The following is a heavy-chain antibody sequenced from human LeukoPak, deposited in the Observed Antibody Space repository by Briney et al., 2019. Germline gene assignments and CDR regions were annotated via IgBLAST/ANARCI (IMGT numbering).Heavy chain of an antibody. CDR1: GYTFTGYY. CDR2: INPNSGGT. Sequence: ASVKVSCKASGYTFTGYYMHWVRQAPGQGLEWMGWINPNSGGTNYAQKFQGWVTMTRDTSISTAYMELSRLRSDDTAVYYCARSVSDPIVGASLDVWGQGTTVTVSS. CDR3: ARSVSDPIVGASLDV. V-gene: IGHV1-2*04. D-gene: IGHD1-26*01. J-gene: IGHJ6*02.